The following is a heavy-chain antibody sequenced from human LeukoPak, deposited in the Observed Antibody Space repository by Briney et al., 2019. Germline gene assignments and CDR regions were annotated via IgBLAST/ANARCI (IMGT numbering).Heavy chain of an antibody. J-gene: IGHJ3*02. CDR2: IVVGSGNT. CDR1: GFTFTSSA. V-gene: IGHV1-58*02. Sequence: SVKVSCKASGFTFTSSAMQWVRQTRGQRLEWIGWIVVGSGNTNYAQKFQERVTITRDMSTSTAYMELSSLRSEDTAVYYCAAAQGLYSGYSDAFDIWGQGTMVTVSS. CDR3: AAAQGLYSGYSDAFDI. D-gene: IGHD5-12*01.